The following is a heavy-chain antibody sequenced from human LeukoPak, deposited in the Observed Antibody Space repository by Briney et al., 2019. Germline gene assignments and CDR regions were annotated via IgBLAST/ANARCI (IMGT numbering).Heavy chain of an antibody. D-gene: IGHD6-25*01. CDR3: SSGIAAAP. J-gene: IGHJ4*02. CDR1: GLTFSGSA. V-gene: IGHV3-73*01. Sequence: GGSLRLSCAASGLTFSGSAMHWVRQASGKGLEWVGRIKNKTQNYATAYGAAVKGRFVISRDDSKNTAFLQMNNLKVEDTAIYYCSSGIAAAPWGQGTRVTVSS. CDR2: IKNKTQNYAT.